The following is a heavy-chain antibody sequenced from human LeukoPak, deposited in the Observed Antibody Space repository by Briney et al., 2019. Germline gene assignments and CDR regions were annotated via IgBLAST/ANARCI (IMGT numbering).Heavy chain of an antibody. CDR2: IYDDNT. V-gene: IGHV3-23*01. CDR1: GFTFSNYA. J-gene: IGHJ4*02. D-gene: IGHD3-22*01. Sequence: GGSLRLSCAASGFTFSNYAMAWVRQAPGKGLEWVSTIYDDNTYYADSVKGRFTISRDNSKNTLYLQMNSLRAEDTAVYYCYSSYYYDSSGKDYWGQGTLVTVSS. CDR3: YSSYYYDSSGKDY.